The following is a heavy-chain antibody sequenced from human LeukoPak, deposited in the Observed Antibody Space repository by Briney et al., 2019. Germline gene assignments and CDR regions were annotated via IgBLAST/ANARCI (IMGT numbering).Heavy chain of an antibody. Sequence: SETLSLTCAVYGGSFSGYYWSWIRQPPGKGLEWIGEINHSGSTNYNPSLKSRVTISVDTSKNQFSLKLSSVTAADTAVYYCARGVGWLHHFDYWGQGTLVTVSS. CDR1: GGSFSGYY. J-gene: IGHJ4*02. CDR3: ARGVGWLHHFDY. CDR2: INHSGST. V-gene: IGHV4-34*01. D-gene: IGHD5-24*01.